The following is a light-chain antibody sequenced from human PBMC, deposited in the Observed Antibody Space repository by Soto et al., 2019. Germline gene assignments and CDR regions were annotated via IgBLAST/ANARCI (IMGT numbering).Light chain of an antibody. CDR2: AAS. CDR3: QQRSNWPSIT. Sequence: AIRMTQSPSSLSASTGDRVTIPCRASQDIGTYLAWYQQKPGKAPKLLIYAASSLQSGVPARFSGSGSGTDFTLTISSLEPEDFAVYYCQQRSNWPSITFGQGTRLEIK. J-gene: IGKJ5*01. V-gene: IGKV1-8*01. CDR1: QDIGTY.